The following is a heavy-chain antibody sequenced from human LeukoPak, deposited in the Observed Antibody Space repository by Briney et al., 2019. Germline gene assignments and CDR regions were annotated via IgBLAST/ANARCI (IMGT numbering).Heavy chain of an antibody. CDR1: GFTFSSHW. Sequence: GGSLRLSCAASGFTFSSHWMHWVRQAPGKGLVWVSRVNSDGSNTYYADSVKGRFTISRDNAKNTLYLQMNSLRAEDTAAYYCARDSLFHYYFDYWGQGTLVTVSS. J-gene: IGHJ4*02. CDR3: ARDSLFHYYFDY. D-gene: IGHD3-10*01. V-gene: IGHV3-74*01. CDR2: VNSDGSNT.